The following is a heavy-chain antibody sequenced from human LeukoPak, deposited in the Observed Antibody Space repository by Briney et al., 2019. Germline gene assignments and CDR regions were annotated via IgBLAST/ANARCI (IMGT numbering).Heavy chain of an antibody. Sequence: ASVKVSCKASGGTFSSYAISWVRQAPGQGLEWMGGIIPIFGTANYAQKFQGRVTMTTDTSTSTAYMELRSLRSDDTAVYYCARDWYYDFWSGYWNYYYGMDVWGQGTTVTVSS. CDR2: IIPIFGTA. CDR3: ARDWYYDFWSGYWNYYYGMDV. J-gene: IGHJ6*02. V-gene: IGHV1-69*05. D-gene: IGHD3-3*01. CDR1: GGTFSSYA.